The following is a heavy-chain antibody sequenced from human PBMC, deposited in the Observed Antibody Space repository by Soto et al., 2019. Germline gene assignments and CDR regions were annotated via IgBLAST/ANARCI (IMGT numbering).Heavy chain of an antibody. J-gene: IGHJ4*02. CDR2: VSASGGSP. D-gene: IGHD2-2*01. CDR3: AKDRSSTSCYAFDY. Sequence: PGGSLRLSCAASGVPFSSYWMHWVRQAPGKGLVWVSAVSASGGSPYYADSVKGRFTISRDNSRNTLYLQMNSLRAEDTAVYYCAKDRSSTSCYAFDYWGQGTLVTVSS. CDR1: GVPFSSYW. V-gene: IGHV3-23*01.